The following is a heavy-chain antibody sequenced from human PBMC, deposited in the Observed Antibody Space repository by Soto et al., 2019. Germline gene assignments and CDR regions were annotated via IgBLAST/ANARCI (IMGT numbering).Heavy chain of an antibody. J-gene: IGHJ6*02. Sequence: QVQLQESGPGLVKPSETLSLTCTVSGGSISSYYWSWIRQPPGKGLEWIGYIYYSGSTNYNPSLKSRVTTSVDTSKNQFSLTLSSVTAADTAVYYCARHPNYYYGSGSSYYYYYYGMDVWRQGTTVTVSS. CDR1: GGSISSYY. CDR3: ARHPNYYYGSGSSYYYYYYGMDV. D-gene: IGHD3-10*01. V-gene: IGHV4-59*08. CDR2: IYYSGST.